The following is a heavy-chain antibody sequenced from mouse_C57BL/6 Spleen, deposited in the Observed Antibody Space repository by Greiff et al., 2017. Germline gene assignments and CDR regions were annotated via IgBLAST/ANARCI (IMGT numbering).Heavy chain of an antibody. D-gene: IGHD2-5*01. V-gene: IGHV1-61*01. J-gene: IGHJ3*01. CDR3: AREDSNYPWFAY. Sequence: QVQLQQPGAELVRPGSSVKLSCKASGYTFTSYWMDWVKQRPGQGLEWIGNIYPSDSETHYTQKFKDKATLTVDKSSSTAYMQLSSLTSEDSAVYYCAREDSNYPWFAYWGQGTLVTGSA. CDR2: IYPSDSET. CDR1: GYTFTSYW.